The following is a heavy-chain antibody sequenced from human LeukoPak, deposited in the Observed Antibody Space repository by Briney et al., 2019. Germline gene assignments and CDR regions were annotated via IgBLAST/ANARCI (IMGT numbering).Heavy chain of an antibody. J-gene: IGHJ4*02. D-gene: IGHD3-22*01. V-gene: IGHV3-21*01. CDR3: ARLDYDSSGVIDY. CDR2: ISSSSSYI. Sequence: XXSSISSSSSYIYYADSVKGRFTISRDNAKNSLYLQMNSLRAEDTAVYYCARLDYDSSGVIDYWGQGTLVTVSS.